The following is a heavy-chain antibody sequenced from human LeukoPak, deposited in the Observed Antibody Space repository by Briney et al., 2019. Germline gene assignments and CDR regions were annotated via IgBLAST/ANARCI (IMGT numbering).Heavy chain of an antibody. Sequence: GGSLRLSCAASGFTVSSNYMNWVRQAPGKGLEWVSVMYDGGTTYYADSVKGRFTISRDNSKNTLFLQMNSLRAEDTAVYYCAREGITSCYRRGDCLHAFDIWGQGTMVTVSS. CDR1: GFTVSSNY. CDR3: AREGITSCYRRGDCLHAFDI. V-gene: IGHV3-53*01. J-gene: IGHJ3*02. CDR2: MYDGGTT. D-gene: IGHD2-2*02.